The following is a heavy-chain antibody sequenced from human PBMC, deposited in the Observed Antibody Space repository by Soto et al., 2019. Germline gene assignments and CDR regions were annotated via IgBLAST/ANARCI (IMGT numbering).Heavy chain of an antibody. CDR3: ARDQEQFNYFWSGYIATYNAFDI. D-gene: IGHD3-3*01. V-gene: IGHV1-46*01. CDR2: INPSGGST. J-gene: IGHJ3*02. CDR1: AYTFTSYY. Sequence: ASVKVSWEASAYTFTSYYMQWVRQGPGQELEWMGIINPSGGSTSYAQKFQGRVTMTRDTSTSTVYMELSSLRSEDTAVYYCARDQEQFNYFWSGYIATYNAFDIWGQGTMVTVS.